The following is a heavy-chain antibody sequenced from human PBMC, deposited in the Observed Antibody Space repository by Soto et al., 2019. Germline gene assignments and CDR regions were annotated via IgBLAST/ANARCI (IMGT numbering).Heavy chain of an antibody. CDR2: FDAIDGVT. D-gene: IGHD2-2*03. CDR3: ATVGYCSSTSCQTRYYYYGMDV. CDR1: GFTFSRYA. J-gene: IGHJ6*02. Sequence: EVQLLESGGDLVQPGGSLRLSCAASGFTFSRYAMTWVRQAPGKGLEWVSSFDAIDGVTHYAASVKGRFSISRDNSKNSLFLQMNSLRAEDTAVYYCATVGYCSSTSCQTRYYYYGMDVWGQGTTVTVSS. V-gene: IGHV3-23*01.